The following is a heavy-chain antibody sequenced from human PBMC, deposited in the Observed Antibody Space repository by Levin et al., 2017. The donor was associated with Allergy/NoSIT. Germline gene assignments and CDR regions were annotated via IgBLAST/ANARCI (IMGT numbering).Heavy chain of an antibody. CDR1: GFTFSSYA. CDR2: ISGSGAST. Sequence: SCAASGFTFSSYAMSWVRQAPGKGLKWVSAISGSGASTYYADSVKGRVTISRDNSKNTLYLQMNSLGAEDTAVYYCAKDAGYSSAWYEGHFDYWGQGTLVTVSS. CDR3: AKDAGYSSAWYEGHFDY. D-gene: IGHD6-19*01. J-gene: IGHJ4*02. V-gene: IGHV3-23*01.